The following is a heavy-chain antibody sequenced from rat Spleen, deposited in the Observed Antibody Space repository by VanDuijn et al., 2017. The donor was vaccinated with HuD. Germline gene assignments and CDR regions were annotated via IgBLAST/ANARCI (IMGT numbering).Heavy chain of an antibody. Sequence: EVQLVESGGGLVQPGRSLKLSCAASGFTFSDYAMAWVRQAPKKGLEWVATIIYDGSSTYYRDSVKGRFTISRDNAKSTLYLQMDSLRSEDTATYYCAREGYSSFYWYFDFWGPGTMVTVSS. J-gene: IGHJ1*01. CDR1: GFTFSDYA. V-gene: IGHV5-17*01. D-gene: IGHD1-2*01. CDR2: IIYDGSST. CDR3: AREGYSSFYWYFDF.